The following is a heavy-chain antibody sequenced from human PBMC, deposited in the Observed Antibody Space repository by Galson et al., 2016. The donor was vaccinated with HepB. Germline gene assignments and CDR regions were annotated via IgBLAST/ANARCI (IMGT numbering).Heavy chain of an antibody. CDR1: GFTFSTFA. CDR2: INSDGSSR. D-gene: IGHD3-9*01. J-gene: IGHJ4*02. CDR3: AVSMGGAFDWYDYLDY. Sequence: SLRLSCAASGFTFSTFAMSWVRQAPGKGLVWVSRINSDGSSRNYADSVKGRFTISRDNAESTLYLQMNSLRVEDTALYYCAVSMGGAFDWYDYLDYWGQETLVAVTS. V-gene: IGHV3-74*01.